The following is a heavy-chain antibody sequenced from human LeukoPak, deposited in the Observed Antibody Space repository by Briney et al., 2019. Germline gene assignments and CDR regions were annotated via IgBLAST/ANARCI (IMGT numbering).Heavy chain of an antibody. D-gene: IGHD3-10*01. CDR2: ISSSSNYK. CDR1: GFTFSSYS. V-gene: IGHV3-21*04. Sequence: GGSLRLSCAASGFTFSSYSMNWVRQAPGKGLEWVSSISSSSNYKYYADSVKGRFTISRDNAKNSLNLQMNSLRAADTAVYYCARGNGYYGSGSYYNKNWFDPWGQGTLVTVSS. J-gene: IGHJ5*02. CDR3: ARGNGYYGSGSYYNKNWFDP.